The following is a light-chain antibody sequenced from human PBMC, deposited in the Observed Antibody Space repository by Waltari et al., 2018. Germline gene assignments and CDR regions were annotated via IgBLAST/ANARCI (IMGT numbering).Light chain of an antibody. Sequence: EIVLTQSPDFQSVTPKEKVTITCRASQSIGNRLHWYQQKHDQSPNLLIKYVSQSFSGVPSRFSGTGSGTDFTLTINSLEAEDAATYYCHQSSSLPYTFGQGTKLEIK. V-gene: IGKV6-21*01. CDR1: QSIGNR. CDR2: YVS. J-gene: IGKJ2*01. CDR3: HQSSSLPYT.